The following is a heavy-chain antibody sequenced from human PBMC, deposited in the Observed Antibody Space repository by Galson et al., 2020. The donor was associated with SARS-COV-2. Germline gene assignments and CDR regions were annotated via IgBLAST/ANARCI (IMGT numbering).Heavy chain of an antibody. D-gene: IGHD1-26*01. J-gene: IGHJ4*02. V-gene: IGHV4-39*07. CDR3: AREWGGTKGY. Sequence: SETLSLTCTVSGGSISSNIYHWAWIRQPTGKGLEWIGSIYYSGTTYYNPSLKSRVTISVDTSKNQFSLKLTSVTAADTAVYYCAREWGGTKGYWGQGTPVTVSS. CDR1: GGSISSNIYH. CDR2: IYYSGTT.